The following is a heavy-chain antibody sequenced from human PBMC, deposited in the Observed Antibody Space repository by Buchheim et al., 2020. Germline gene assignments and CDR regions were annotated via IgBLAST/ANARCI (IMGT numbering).Heavy chain of an antibody. D-gene: IGHD3-22*01. CDR2: ISGSGGST. V-gene: IGHV3-23*01. CDR3: AKQALYYYDSSGYYGYYFDY. Sequence: EVQLLESGGGLVQPGGSLRLSCAASGFTFSSYAMSWVRQAPGKGLEWVSAISGSGGSTYYADSVKGRFTISRDNSKNPLYLQMNSLRAEDTAVYYCAKQALYYYDSSGYYGYYFDYWGQGTL. J-gene: IGHJ4*02. CDR1: GFTFSSYA.